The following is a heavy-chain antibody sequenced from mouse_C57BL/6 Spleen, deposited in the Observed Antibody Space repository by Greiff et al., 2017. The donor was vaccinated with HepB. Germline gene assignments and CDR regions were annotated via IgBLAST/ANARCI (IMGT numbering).Heavy chain of an antibody. CDR1: GYTFTSYW. V-gene: IGHV1-55*01. CDR2: IYPGSGST. D-gene: IGHD2-3*01. CDR3: ARSRDGYPYYFDY. J-gene: IGHJ2*01. Sequence: QVQLKQPGAELVKPGASVKMSCKASGYTFTSYWITWVKQRPGQGLEWIGDIYPGSGSTNYNEKFKSKATLTVDTSSSTAYMQLSSLTSEDSAVYYCARSRDGYPYYFDYWGQGTTLTVSS.